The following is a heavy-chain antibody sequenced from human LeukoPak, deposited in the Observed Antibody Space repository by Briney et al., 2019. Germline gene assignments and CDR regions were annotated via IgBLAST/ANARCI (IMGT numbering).Heavy chain of an antibody. J-gene: IGHJ4*02. CDR1: GDSINNNNYY. CDR3: ARVGVFGFCTRDGCYSPLDQ. CDR2: IYYNGRT. Sequence: PSETLFLTCTVSGDSINNNNYYWGWVRQPPGKGLEWIGNIYYNGRTYYSPSLKSRGTISVDTSNNQFSLNLASVTAADTAVYYCARVGVFGFCTRDGCYSPLDQWGQGTLVTVSS. D-gene: IGHD2-15*01. V-gene: IGHV4-39*07.